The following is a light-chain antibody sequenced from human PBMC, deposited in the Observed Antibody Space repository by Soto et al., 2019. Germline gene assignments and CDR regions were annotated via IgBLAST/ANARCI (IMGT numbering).Light chain of an antibody. CDR3: RSYTSISPWV. CDR1: SSDVGGYNY. CDR2: EVS. J-gene: IGLJ3*02. V-gene: IGLV2-14*01. Sequence: QSALTQPASVSGSPGQSITISCTGTSSDVGGYNYVSWYQQHPGKAPQLMIYEVSNRPSGVSNRFSASKSGNTASLTIGGLQAEDAADYCCRSYTSISPWVFGGGTKLTVL.